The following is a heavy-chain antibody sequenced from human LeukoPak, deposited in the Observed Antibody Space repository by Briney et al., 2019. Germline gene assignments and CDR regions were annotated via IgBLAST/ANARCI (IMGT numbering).Heavy chain of an antibody. D-gene: IGHD3-22*01. CDR2: ISSSSSTI. CDR1: GFTFSSYS. Sequence: PGGSLRLSCAASGFTFSSYSMNWVRQAPGKGLEWVSYISSSSSTIYYADSVKGRFTISRDNSKNTLYLQMNSLRAEDTAVYYCARANEYDSSGYYYGYWGQGTLVTVSS. J-gene: IGHJ4*02. CDR3: ARANEYDSSGYYYGY. V-gene: IGHV3-48*01.